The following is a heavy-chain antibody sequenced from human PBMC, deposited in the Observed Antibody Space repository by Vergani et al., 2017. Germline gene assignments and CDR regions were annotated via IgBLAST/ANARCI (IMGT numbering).Heavy chain of an antibody. D-gene: IGHD4-17*01. V-gene: IGHV1-2*02. J-gene: IGHJ4*02. CDR1: GYTFTGYY. CDR3: AREMAPVTTDFDY. Sequence: QVQLVQSGAEVKKPGASVKVSCKASGYTFTGYYMHWVRQAPGQGLEWMGWINPNGGGTNYAQKFQGRVTMTRDTSISTAYMELSRLRSDDTAVYYCAREMAPVTTDFDYWGQGTLVTVSS. CDR2: INPNGGGT.